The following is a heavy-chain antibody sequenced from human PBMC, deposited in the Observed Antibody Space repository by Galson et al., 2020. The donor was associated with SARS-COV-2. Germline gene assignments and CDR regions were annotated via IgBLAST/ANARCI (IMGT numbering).Heavy chain of an antibody. D-gene: IGHD5-18*01. CDR2: MNPKSGNT. V-gene: IGHV1-8*01. J-gene: IGHJ5*02. CDR3: ARVWERGFSYGNWFDP. CDR1: GYNFTNYD. Sequence: ASVKVSCKASGYNFTNYDINWVRQATGQGLEWMGWMNPKSGNTGYVQKFQGRVTMTRDTSINTAYMELSSLRFEDTAVYYCARVWERGFSYGNWFDPWGQGTLVTVSS.